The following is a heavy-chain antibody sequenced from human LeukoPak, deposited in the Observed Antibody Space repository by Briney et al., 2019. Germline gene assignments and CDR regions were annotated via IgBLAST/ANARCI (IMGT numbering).Heavy chain of an antibody. V-gene: IGHV3-66*02. CDR3: ARDGKSGEMATFDY. CDR2: IYGAAET. D-gene: IGHD5-24*01. J-gene: IGHJ4*02. Sequence: RGSLRLSCAVSGLAVSSNYMAWVRQAPGKGLEWVTVIYGAAETHYVDSVKGRFTISRDNSKNTVYLQMNSLRPEDTAVYYCARDGKSGEMATFDYWGQGILVTVSS. CDR1: GLAVSSNY.